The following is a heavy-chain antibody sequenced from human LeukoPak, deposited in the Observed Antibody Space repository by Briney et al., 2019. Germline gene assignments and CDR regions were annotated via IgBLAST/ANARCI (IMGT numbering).Heavy chain of an antibody. CDR3: ARLWTPYYYGMDV. Sequence: GGSLRLSCAASGFTFSDYYMTWIRQAPGKGLEWLSYITGIEYNTYYADCVKGRFTISRDNAKNSLYLQMNSLRAEDTAVYYCARLWTPYYYGMDVWGQGTTVTVSS. V-gene: IGHV3-11*01. CDR2: ITGIEYNT. D-gene: IGHD2-21*01. J-gene: IGHJ6*02. CDR1: GFTFSDYY.